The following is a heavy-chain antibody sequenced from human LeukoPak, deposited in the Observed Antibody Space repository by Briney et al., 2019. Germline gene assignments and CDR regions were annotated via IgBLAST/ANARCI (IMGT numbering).Heavy chain of an antibody. Sequence: PGGSLRLSCAASGFTFSSNSMNWVRQAPGKGLEWVGRIKSKTDGGTTDYAAPVKGRYTISRDDSKNTLYLQMNSLKTEDTAVYYCTTDALPGIDYWGQGTLVTVSS. J-gene: IGHJ4*02. CDR2: IKSKTDGGTT. V-gene: IGHV3-15*01. CDR1: GFTFSSNS. CDR3: TTDALPGIDY.